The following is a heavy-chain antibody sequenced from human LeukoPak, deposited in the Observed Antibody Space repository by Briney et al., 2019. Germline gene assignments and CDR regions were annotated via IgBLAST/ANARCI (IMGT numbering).Heavy chain of an antibody. CDR1: GFSFSTYA. Sequence: GGSLRLSCAASGFSFSTYAMSWVLQAPGKGLEWVSAISGSGGSTYYADSVKGRFTISRDNSKNTLYLQMNSLRAEDTAVYYCAKPRFEDDYAFDIWGQGTMVTVSS. J-gene: IGHJ3*02. D-gene: IGHD4-11*01. V-gene: IGHV3-23*01. CDR3: AKPRFEDDYAFDI. CDR2: ISGSGGST.